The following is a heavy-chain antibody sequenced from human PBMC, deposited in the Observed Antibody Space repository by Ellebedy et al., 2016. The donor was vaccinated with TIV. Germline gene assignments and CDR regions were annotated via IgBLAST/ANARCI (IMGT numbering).Heavy chain of an antibody. CDR1: GFTFSTYS. CDR3: ARDGVYSYGYGSFDQ. CDR2: INQDGSDK. D-gene: IGHD5-18*01. Sequence: PGGSLRLSCAASGFTFSTYSMSWVRQAPGKGLEWVANINQDGSDKYYVDSVKGRFTISRDNAKTSLHLQMNGLRAEDTAIYYCARDGVYSYGYGSFDQWGQGTLVTVSS. V-gene: IGHV3-7*03. J-gene: IGHJ4*02.